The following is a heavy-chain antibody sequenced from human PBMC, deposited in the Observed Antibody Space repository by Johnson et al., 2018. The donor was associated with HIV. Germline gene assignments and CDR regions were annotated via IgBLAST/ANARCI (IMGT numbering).Heavy chain of an antibody. CDR3: GRAKGNSYYGSGHDAFDI. V-gene: IGHV3-66*02. J-gene: IGHJ3*02. D-gene: IGHD3-10*01. CDR2: LYSGGST. Sequence: VQLVESGGGLVQPGGSLRLSCAASGFTVSSNYMTWVRQAPGKGLEWVSILYSGGSTYYADSMKGRFSISRDNSKNTLFLQLNSLRAEDTAVYYCGRAKGNSYYGSGHDAFDIWGRGTIVTVSS. CDR1: GFTVSSNY.